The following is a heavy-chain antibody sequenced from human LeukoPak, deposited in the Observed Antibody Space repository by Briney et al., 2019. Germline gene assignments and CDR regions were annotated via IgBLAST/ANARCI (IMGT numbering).Heavy chain of an antibody. J-gene: IGHJ6*03. CDR1: GGSIRSTSYY. V-gene: IGHV4-39*07. Sequence: SETLSLTCAVSGGSIRSTSYYWGWIRQPPGKGLEWIGSIYYSGSTYYNPSLKSRVTVSLDTSKNEFSLKLSSVTAADTAVYYCARVTGQFYFYYYMDVWGKGTTVTVSS. CDR2: IYYSGST. CDR3: ARVTGQFYFYYYMDV. D-gene: IGHD7-27*01.